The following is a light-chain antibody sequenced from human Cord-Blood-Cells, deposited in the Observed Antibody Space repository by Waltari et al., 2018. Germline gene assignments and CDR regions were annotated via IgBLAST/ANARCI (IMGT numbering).Light chain of an antibody. CDR2: DVS. CDR3: SSYTSSSTLLYV. Sequence: QSALTQPASVSGSPGQSITISCTGTSSDVGGYNFVSLYQQHPGKAPNLMIYDVSNRPSGVSNRFSGSKSGNTASLTISGLQAEDEAAYYCSSYTSSSTLLYVFGTGTKVTVL. CDR1: SSDVGGYNF. V-gene: IGLV2-14*03. J-gene: IGLJ1*01.